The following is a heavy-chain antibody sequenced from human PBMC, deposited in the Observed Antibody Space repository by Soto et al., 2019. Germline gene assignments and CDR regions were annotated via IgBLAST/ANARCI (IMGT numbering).Heavy chain of an antibody. Sequence: EVQLVESGGVVVQPGGSLRLSCAASGFTFDDYAMHWVRQAPGKGLEWVSLISWDGGSTYYADSVKGRFTISRDNSKNSLYLQMNSLRAEDTALYYCAKGLSSDYGMDVWGQGTTVTVSS. CDR3: AKGLSSDYGMDV. V-gene: IGHV3-43D*04. CDR2: ISWDGGST. D-gene: IGHD2-15*01. J-gene: IGHJ6*02. CDR1: GFTFDDYA.